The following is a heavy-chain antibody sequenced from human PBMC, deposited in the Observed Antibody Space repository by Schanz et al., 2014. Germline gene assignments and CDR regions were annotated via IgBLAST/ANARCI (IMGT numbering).Heavy chain of an antibody. D-gene: IGHD1-1*01. J-gene: IGHJ4*02. V-gene: IGHV3-23*04. CDR2: ISGGGGTT. CDR3: AKIERNED. Sequence: EVQLAESGGGLVQPGGSLRLSCAASTFTFSSYAMSWVRQAPGKGLEWVSAISGGGGTTYYADSVKGRFTISRDNSKNTLYLQMNSLRAEDTAVYFCAKIERNEDWGQGTLVTVSS. CDR1: TFTFSSYA.